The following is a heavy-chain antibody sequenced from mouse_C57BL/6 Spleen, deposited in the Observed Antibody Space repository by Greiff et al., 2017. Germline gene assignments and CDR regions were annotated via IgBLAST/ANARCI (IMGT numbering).Heavy chain of an antibody. D-gene: IGHD2-1*01. CDR1: GFNIKDYY. J-gene: IGHJ1*03. Sequence: VQLQQSGAELVKPGASVKLSCTASGFNIKDYYMHWVKQRTEQGLEWIGRIDPEDGETEYAPKFQGKATITADTSSNTAYLQLSSLTSEDTAVYYCARGGPYGNYVGWYFDVWGTGTTVTVSS. CDR2: IDPEDGET. CDR3: ARGGPYGNYVGWYFDV. V-gene: IGHV14-2*01.